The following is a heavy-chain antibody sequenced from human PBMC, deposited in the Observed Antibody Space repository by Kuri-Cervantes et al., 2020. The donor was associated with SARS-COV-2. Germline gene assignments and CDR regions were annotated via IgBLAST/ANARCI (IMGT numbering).Heavy chain of an antibody. V-gene: IGHV3-66*01. CDR1: GFTVSSNY. CDR2: IYSGGST. CDR3: ASSGWDYYDSSGYYYYYYGMDV. J-gene: IGHJ6*02. D-gene: IGHD3-22*01. Sequence: GGSLRLSCAASGFTVSSNYMSWVRQAPGKGLEWVSVIYSGGSTYYADSVKGRFTISRDNSKNTLYLQMNSLRAEDTAVYYCASSGWDYYDSSGYYYYYYGMDVWGQGTTVTVSS.